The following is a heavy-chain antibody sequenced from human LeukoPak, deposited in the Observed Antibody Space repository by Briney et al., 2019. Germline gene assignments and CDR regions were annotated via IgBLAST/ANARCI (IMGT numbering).Heavy chain of an antibody. CDR3: VRDSSSWSFDY. Sequence: ASVKVSCTASGYTFTSYYMHWVRQAPGQGLEWMGIINPSGDSTTNAQKFQGRVTMTRDTSTSTVYMELSSLRSEDTAVYYCVRDSSSWSFDYWGQETRLTVCS. J-gene: IGHJ4*02. CDR2: INPSGDST. V-gene: IGHV1-46*01. D-gene: IGHD6-13*01. CDR1: GYTFTSYY.